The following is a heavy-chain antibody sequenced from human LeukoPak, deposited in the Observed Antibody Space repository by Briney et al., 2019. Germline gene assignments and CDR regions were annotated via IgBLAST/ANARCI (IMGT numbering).Heavy chain of an antibody. CDR2: ISGGGSKT. Sequence: GGSLRLSCAATGFTFSTYSMNWVRQAPGKGLEWVSGISGGGSKTYYADSVKGRFTISRDNSKNTLFLQVNILRAEDTAVYYCALSLWDRASFDYWGQGTLVTVSS. J-gene: IGHJ4*02. CDR1: GFTFSTYS. CDR3: ALSLWDRASFDY. V-gene: IGHV3-23*01. D-gene: IGHD2/OR15-2a*01.